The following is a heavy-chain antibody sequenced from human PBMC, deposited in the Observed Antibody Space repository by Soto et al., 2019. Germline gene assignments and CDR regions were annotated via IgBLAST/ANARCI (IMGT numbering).Heavy chain of an antibody. D-gene: IGHD3-10*01. Sequence: QVQLQQWGAGLLKPSETLSLTCAVYGGSFSGYYWSWIRQPPGKGLEWIGEINHSGSTNYHPSLNTRVTISEDTSQNQFALKRSSVTAADTAVYYCARGRAGYYGSGSYFVYWGQGTLVTVSS. CDR2: INHSGST. CDR3: ARGRAGYYGSGSYFVY. V-gene: IGHV4-34*01. J-gene: IGHJ4*02. CDR1: GGSFSGYY.